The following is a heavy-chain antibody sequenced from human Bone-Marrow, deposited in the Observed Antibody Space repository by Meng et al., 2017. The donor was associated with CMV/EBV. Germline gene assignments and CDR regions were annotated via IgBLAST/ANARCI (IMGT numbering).Heavy chain of an antibody. CDR1: GGTFSSYA. J-gene: IGHJ6*02. CDR2: ISAYNGNT. CDR3: ARVTGGAGIAAATA. D-gene: IGHD6-13*01. V-gene: IGHV1-18*01. Sequence: ASVKVSCKASGGTFSSYAISWVRQAPGQGLEWMGWISAYNGNTNYAQKLQGRVTMTTDTSTSTAYMELRSLRSDDTAVYYCARVTGGAGIAAATAWGQGTTVTVSS.